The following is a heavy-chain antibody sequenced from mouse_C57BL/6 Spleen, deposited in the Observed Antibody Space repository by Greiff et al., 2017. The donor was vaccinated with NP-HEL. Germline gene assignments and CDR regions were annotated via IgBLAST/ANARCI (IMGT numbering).Heavy chain of an antibody. V-gene: IGHV1-82*01. J-gene: IGHJ4*01. D-gene: IGHD1-1*01. CDR1: GYAFSSSW. CDR3: ARGDTTEEGAMDY. Sequence: QVQLVESGPELVKPGASVKISCKASGYAFSSSWMNWVKQRPGKGLEWIGRIYPGDGDTNYNGKFKGKATLTADKSSSTAYMQLSSLTSEDSAVYFCARGDTTEEGAMDYWGQGTSVTVSS. CDR2: IYPGDGDT.